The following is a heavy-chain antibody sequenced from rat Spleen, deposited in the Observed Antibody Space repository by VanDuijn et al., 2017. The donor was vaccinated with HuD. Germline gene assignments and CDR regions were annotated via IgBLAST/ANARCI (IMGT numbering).Heavy chain of an antibody. CDR1: GLSFSNYD. CDR3: TTDTFYDGTYYPGGFDY. J-gene: IGHJ2*01. D-gene: IGHD1-12*02. CDR2: ISYDGSST. V-gene: IGHV5-20*01. Sequence: EVQLVESGGGLVQPGRSLKLFCTASGLSFSNYDMAWVRQAPTKGLEWVASISYDGSSTYYRDSVKGRFTISRDNAKSTLYLQMDSLRSEDTATYYCTTDTFYDGTYYPGGFDYWGQGVMVTVSS.